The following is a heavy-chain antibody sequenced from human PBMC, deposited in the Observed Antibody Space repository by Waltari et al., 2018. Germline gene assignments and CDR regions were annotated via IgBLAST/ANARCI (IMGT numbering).Heavy chain of an antibody. J-gene: IGHJ4*02. CDR2: ISSSSGNR. Sequence: SCATSGFTFRTYSLNWVRQAPGKGLEWVSSISSSSGNRYYADSVKGRFTISRDNAKNSMYMQLNSLRVEDTAIYYGARGVSITETPWFAYWGQGTLVTVSS. V-gene: IGHV3-21*01. CDR3: ARGVSITETPWFAY. CDR1: GFTFRTYS. D-gene: IGHD5-12*01.